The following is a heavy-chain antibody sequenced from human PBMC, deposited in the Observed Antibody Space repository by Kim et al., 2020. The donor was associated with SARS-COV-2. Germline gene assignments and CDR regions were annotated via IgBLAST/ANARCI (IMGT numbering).Heavy chain of an antibody. CDR1: GGSISSYY. V-gene: IGHV4-59*01. J-gene: IGHJ3*02. D-gene: IGHD6-19*01. CDR3: ARDPVAGNDAFDI. Sequence: SETLSLTCTVSGGSISSYYWSWIRQPPGKGLEWIGYIYYSGSTNYNPSLKSRVTISVDTSKNQFSLKLSSVTAADTAVYYCARDPVAGNDAFDIWGQGT. CDR2: IYYSGST.